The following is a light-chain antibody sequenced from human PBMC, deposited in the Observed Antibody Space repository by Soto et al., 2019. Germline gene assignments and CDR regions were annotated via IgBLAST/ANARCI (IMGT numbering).Light chain of an antibody. Sequence: QSVLTQPRSVSGSPGQSVTISCTGTSSDVGRYNYVSWYQQHPGRAPKLMIYDVTKRPSGVPDRFSGSKSGNTASLTISGLLAEDEADYSCCSXAXXXXXXFGGXT. CDR2: DVT. CDR3: CSXAXXXXXX. V-gene: IGLV2-11*01. CDR1: SSDVGRYNY. J-gene: IGLJ2*01.